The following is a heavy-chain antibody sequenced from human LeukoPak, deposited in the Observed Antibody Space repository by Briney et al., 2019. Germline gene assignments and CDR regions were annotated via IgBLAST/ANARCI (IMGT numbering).Heavy chain of an antibody. CDR1: GFTFSSYG. Sequence: GGSLRLSCAASGFTFSSYGMHWVRQAPGKGLEWVAVIWYDGSNKYYADSVRGRFTISRDNSKNTLYVQMNSLRGEDTAVYYCAKSAYYDSSGFYREYYFDYWGQGTLVTVSS. J-gene: IGHJ4*02. D-gene: IGHD3-22*01. CDR3: AKSAYYDSSGFYREYYFDY. V-gene: IGHV3-33*06. CDR2: IWYDGSNK.